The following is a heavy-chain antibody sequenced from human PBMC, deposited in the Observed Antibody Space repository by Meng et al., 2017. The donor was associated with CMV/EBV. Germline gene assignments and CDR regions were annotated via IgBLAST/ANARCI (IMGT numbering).Heavy chain of an antibody. CDR1: GYTFTGYY. CDR2: INPNSGGT. D-gene: IGHD6-6*01. Sequence: GGSLRLSCKASGYTFTGYYMHWVRQAPGQGLEWMGWINPNSGGTNYAQKFQGRVTMTRDTSISTAYMELSRLRSDDTAVYYCASDNLYSSSPYYGMDVWGQGTTVTVSS. V-gene: IGHV1-2*02. J-gene: IGHJ6*02. CDR3: ASDNLYSSSPYYGMDV.